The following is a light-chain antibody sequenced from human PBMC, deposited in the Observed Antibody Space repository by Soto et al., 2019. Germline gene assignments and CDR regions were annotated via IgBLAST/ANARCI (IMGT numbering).Light chain of an antibody. J-gene: IGKJ5*01. CDR2: GAS. Sequence: EIVLTQSPGTLSLSPGERATLSCRASQSVSSSYLAWYQHKPGQAPRLLISGASSRATGIPDRFSGSGSGTDFTLTISRLEPEDFALYYCQQYGGSPITFGQGTRLEI. CDR3: QQYGGSPIT. CDR1: QSVSSSY. V-gene: IGKV3-20*01.